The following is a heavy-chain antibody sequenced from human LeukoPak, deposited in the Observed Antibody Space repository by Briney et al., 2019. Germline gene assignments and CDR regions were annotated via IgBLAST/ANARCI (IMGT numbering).Heavy chain of an antibody. Sequence: GGSLRLSCAASGFTFSSYAMHWVRQAPGKGLEWVAVISYDGSNKYYADSVKGRFTISRDNSKNTLYLQMNSLRAEDTAVYYCARSSSSGWYYFDYWGQGTLVTISS. CDR2: ISYDGSNK. V-gene: IGHV3-30*04. CDR1: GFTFSSYA. D-gene: IGHD6-19*01. CDR3: ARSSSSGWYYFDY. J-gene: IGHJ4*02.